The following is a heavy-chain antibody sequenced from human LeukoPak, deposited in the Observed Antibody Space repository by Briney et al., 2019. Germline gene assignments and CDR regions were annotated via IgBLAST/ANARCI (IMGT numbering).Heavy chain of an antibody. CDR3: ARAESSYYYGSGVDY. D-gene: IGHD3-10*01. Sequence: ASVKVSCKASGYTFTSYGISWVRQAPGQGLEWMGWISAYNGNTNYAQKLQGRVTMTTDTSTSTAYMELRSLRSDGTAVYYCARAESSYYYGSGVDYWGQGTLVTVSS. J-gene: IGHJ4*02. V-gene: IGHV1-18*01. CDR1: GYTFTSYG. CDR2: ISAYNGNT.